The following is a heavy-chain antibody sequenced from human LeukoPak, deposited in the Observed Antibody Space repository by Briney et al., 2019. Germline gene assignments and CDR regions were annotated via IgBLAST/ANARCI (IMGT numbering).Heavy chain of an antibody. CDR1: GYSISSGYY. CDR2: VYHSGST. Sequence: SETLSLTCTVSGYSISSGYYWGWIRQPPGKGLEWIGSVYHSGSTYYNPSLKSRVTISVDTSKNQFSLKLRSVTAADTAVYYCARRPHYYDSSGSRTNWFDPWGQGTLVTVSS. J-gene: IGHJ5*02. V-gene: IGHV4-38-2*02. CDR3: ARRPHYYDSSGSRTNWFDP. D-gene: IGHD3-22*01.